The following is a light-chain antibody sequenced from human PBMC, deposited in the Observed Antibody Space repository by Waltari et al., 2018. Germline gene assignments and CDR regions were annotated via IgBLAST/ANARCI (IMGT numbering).Light chain of an antibody. CDR1: QSIINW. V-gene: IGKV1-5*03. J-gene: IGKJ1*01. CDR3: QHYNSYRT. CDR2: KAS. Sequence: DIQMTQSPSTLSASVGDRVTITCRASQSIINWLAWYQQKPGKAPKLLIYKASNLHSGVPSRFSGSGSGTEFTLTISSLQPDDFATYYCQHYNSYRTFGQGTKVEI.